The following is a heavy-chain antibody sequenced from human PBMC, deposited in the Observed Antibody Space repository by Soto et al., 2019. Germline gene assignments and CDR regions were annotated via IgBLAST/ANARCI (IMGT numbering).Heavy chain of an antibody. J-gene: IGHJ5*02. D-gene: IGHD1-26*01. V-gene: IGHV1-46*01. CDR2: INPSGGST. CDR3: ARDSIVGATRPYNWFDP. Sequence: VASVKVSCKASGYTFTSYYRHWVRQAPGQGLEWMGIINPSGGSTSYAQKFQGRVTMTRDTSTSTVYMELSSLRSEDTAVYYCARDSIVGATRPYNWFDPWGQGTLVTVSS. CDR1: GYTFTSYY.